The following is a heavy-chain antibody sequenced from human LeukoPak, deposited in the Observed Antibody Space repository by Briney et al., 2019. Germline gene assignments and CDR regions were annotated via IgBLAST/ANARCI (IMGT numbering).Heavy chain of an antibody. Sequence: GGSLRLSCAASGFTFSSYAMSWVRQAPGKGLEWVSAISGSGGSTYYADSVKGRFTISRDNSKNTLYLQMNSLRAEDTAVYYCAKDWKGCSGGSCYYGQDYWGQGTLVTVSS. CDR2: ISGSGGST. CDR3: AKDWKGCSGGSCYYGQDY. V-gene: IGHV3-23*01. J-gene: IGHJ4*02. D-gene: IGHD2-15*01. CDR1: GFTFSSYA.